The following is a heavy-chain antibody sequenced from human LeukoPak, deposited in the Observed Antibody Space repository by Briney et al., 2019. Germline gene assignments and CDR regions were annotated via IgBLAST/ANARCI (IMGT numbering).Heavy chain of an antibody. CDR3: AREQWLRRNFDN. V-gene: IGHV3-7*04. CDR1: GFTFSMYW. J-gene: IGHJ4*02. Sequence: PGGSLRLSCAASGFTFSMYWMTWVRQARGTGLEWVANINQDGSEKYYVESVKGRFTISRDNAKNSLYLQMNSLRAEDTAVYYCAREQWLRRNFDNWGRGTLVTVSS. CDR2: INQDGSEK. D-gene: IGHD5-12*01.